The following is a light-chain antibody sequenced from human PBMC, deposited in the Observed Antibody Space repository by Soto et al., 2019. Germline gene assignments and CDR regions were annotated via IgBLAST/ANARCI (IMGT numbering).Light chain of an antibody. CDR3: QQYDDLPRT. V-gene: IGKV1-8*01. CDR1: QGISSY. J-gene: IGKJ2*01. Sequence: AIRMTQSPSSFSASTGDRVTITCRASQGISSYLAWYQQKPGKAPKLLIYAASTLQSGVPSRFSGSGSGTDFTFTINSLEPEDVATYYCQQYDDLPRTFGQGTKLQVK. CDR2: AAS.